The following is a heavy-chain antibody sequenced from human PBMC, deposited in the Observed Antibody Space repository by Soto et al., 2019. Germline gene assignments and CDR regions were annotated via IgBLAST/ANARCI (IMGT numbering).Heavy chain of an antibody. CDR1: GVSMSSSGYY. CDR3: PRGDSGNYNTWLDA. D-gene: IGHD1-26*01. CDR2: IYYSGRT. V-gene: IGHV4-39*01. J-gene: IGHJ5*02. Sequence: PSETLSLTCTVSGVSMSSSGYYWGWIRQPPGKGLEWIGSIYYSGRTFYNPSLKSRVTLSIDTSRNQFSLKLSSVTAADSAVYYCPRGDSGNYNTWLDAWGQGTLVTVSS.